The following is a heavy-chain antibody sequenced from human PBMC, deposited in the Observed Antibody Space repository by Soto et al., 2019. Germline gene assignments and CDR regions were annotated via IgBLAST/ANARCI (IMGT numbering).Heavy chain of an antibody. CDR1: GFTFSTYG. J-gene: IGHJ6*02. Sequence: EVQLLESGGGLVQPGGSRRLSCAASGFTFSTYGMSWIRQAPGKGLEWVSSISTSGGSTFYAESVKGRFTISRDNSKNTLNLQMNSRRAEDTAVYYCATDKMYIPDHYGMDVWGQGTTVTFSS. V-gene: IGHV3-23*01. CDR2: ISTSGGST. CDR3: ATDKMYIPDHYGMDV. D-gene: IGHD2-2*01.